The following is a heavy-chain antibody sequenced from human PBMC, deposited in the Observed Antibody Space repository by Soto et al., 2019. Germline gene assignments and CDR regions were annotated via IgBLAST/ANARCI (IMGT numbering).Heavy chain of an antibody. CDR1: GCSVIGGTDY. CDR2: IYYTGST. V-gene: IGHV4-61*01. J-gene: IGHJ4*02. D-gene: IGHD3-22*01. CDR3: ARLNYFDSSGYLPRDY. Sequence: PPETLSLTCPFSGCSVIGGTDYLTWLQPPPGKGLEWIGYIYYTGSTNYNPSLKSRVTISVDTSKNQFSLKLRSVTAADTAVYYCARLNYFDSSGYLPRDYWGQGTPVNVSA.